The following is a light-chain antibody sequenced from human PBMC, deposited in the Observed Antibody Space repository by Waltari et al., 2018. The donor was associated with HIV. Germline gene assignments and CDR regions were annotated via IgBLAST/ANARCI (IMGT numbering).Light chain of an antibody. CDR3: QQYYDTPYT. Sequence: DIVMTQSPDSLAVSLGERATINCKSSQSILSTAGNRHYLAWYQQRPGQAPNLLIYWASTRESGVPDRFSGSGSGTDFTLTISSLQAEDVVVYYCQQYYDTPYTFGQGTKLDI. CDR2: WAS. J-gene: IGKJ2*01. CDR1: QSILSTAGNRHY. V-gene: IGKV4-1*01.